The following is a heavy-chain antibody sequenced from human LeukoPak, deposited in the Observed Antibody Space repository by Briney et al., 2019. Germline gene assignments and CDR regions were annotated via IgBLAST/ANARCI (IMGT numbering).Heavy chain of an antibody. J-gene: IGHJ4*02. V-gene: IGHV3-30*03. CDR2: ISYDGSNK. CDR1: GFTFSSYS. CDR3: ARDKAHLAAAGFIDY. D-gene: IGHD6-13*01. Sequence: GGSLRLSCAASGFTFSSYSMNWVRQAPGKGLEWVAVISYDGSNKYYADSVKGRFTISRDNAKNSLYLQMNSLRAGDTAVYYCARDKAHLAAAGFIDYWGQGTLVTVSS.